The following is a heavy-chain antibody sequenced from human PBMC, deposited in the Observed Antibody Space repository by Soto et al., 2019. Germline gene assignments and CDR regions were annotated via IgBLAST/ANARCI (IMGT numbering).Heavy chain of an antibody. CDR3: AGVPHSSGYYFFDY. CDR2: IYSGGST. V-gene: IGHV3-53*01. Sequence: GGSLRLSCAASGFTVSSNYMSWVRQAPGKGLEWVSVIYSGGSTYYADSVKGRFTISRDNSKNTLYLQMNSLRAEDTAVYYCAGVPHSSGYYFFDYWGQGTLVTVSS. CDR1: GFTVSSNY. D-gene: IGHD3-22*01. J-gene: IGHJ4*01.